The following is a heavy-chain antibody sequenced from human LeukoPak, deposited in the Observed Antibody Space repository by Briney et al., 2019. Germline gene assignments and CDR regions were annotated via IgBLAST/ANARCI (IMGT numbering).Heavy chain of an antibody. V-gene: IGHV1-2*02. Sequence: ASVKVSCKASGYTFTGYYMHWVRQASGQGLEWMGWINPNSGGTNYAQKFQGRVTMTRDTSISTAYMELSRLRSDDTAVYYCARDLGRWNDGWFDPWGQGTLVTVSS. D-gene: IGHD1-1*01. J-gene: IGHJ5*02. CDR2: INPNSGGT. CDR3: ARDLGRWNDGWFDP. CDR1: GYTFTGYY.